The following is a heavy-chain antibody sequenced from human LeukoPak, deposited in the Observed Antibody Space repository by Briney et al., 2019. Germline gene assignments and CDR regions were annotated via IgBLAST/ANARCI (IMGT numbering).Heavy chain of an antibody. CDR3: ARGYSSSWAPYNWFDP. D-gene: IGHD6-13*01. CDR2: IIPILGIA. V-gene: IGHV1-69*04. Sequence: SVKVSCKASGGTFSSYAISWVRQAPGQGLEWMGRIIPILGIANYAQKFQGRVTITADKSTSTVYMELSSLRSEDTAVYYCARGYSSSWAPYNWFDPWGQGTLVTVSS. CDR1: GGTFSSYA. J-gene: IGHJ5*02.